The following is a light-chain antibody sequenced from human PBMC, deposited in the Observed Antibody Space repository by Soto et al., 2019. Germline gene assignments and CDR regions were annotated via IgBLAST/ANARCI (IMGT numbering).Light chain of an antibody. J-gene: IGKJ1*01. CDR1: QSVSSY. CDR3: QKYYSAPPT. CDR2: DAS. Sequence: EIVLTQSPATLSLSPGERATLSCRASQSVSSYLAWYQQKPGQAPRLLIYDASNRATGIPARFSGSGSGTDFTLTISSLQPEDVGTFYCQKYYSAPPTFGHGTRVEIK. V-gene: IGKV3-11*01.